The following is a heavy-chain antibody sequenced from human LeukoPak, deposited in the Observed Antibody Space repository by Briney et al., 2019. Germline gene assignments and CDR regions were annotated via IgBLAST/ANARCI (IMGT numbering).Heavy chain of an antibody. D-gene: IGHD6-19*01. CDR1: GGSFSGYY. CDR2: INHSGST. V-gene: IGHV4-34*01. Sequence: SETLSLTCAVYGGSFSGYYWSWIRQPPGKGLEWIGEINHSGSTNYNPSLKSRVTISVDTSKNQFSLKLSSVTAADTAVYYCYGYSSGWSEFGYWGQGTLVTVSS. CDR3: YGYSSGWSEFGY. J-gene: IGHJ4*02.